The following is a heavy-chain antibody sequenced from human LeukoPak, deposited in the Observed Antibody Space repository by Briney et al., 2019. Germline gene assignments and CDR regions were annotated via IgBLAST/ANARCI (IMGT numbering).Heavy chain of an antibody. D-gene: IGHD6-13*01. CDR2: INPSGGST. CDR1: GYTFTSYY. Sequence: ASVKVSCKASGYTFTSYYMHWVRQAPGQGLEWMGIINPSGGSTSYAQKFQGRVTMTRDTSTSTVYTELSSLRSEDTAVYYCARVGVSGRIAAAGTHFQHWGQGTLVTVSS. J-gene: IGHJ1*01. CDR3: ARVGVSGRIAAAGTHFQH. V-gene: IGHV1-46*01.